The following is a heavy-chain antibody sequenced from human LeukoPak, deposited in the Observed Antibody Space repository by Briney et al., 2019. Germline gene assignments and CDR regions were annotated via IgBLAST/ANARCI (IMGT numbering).Heavy chain of an antibody. Sequence: SETLSLTCAVYGGSFSGYYWSWIRQPPGKGLEWIGSIYYSGSTYYNPSLKSRVTISVDTSKNQFSLKLSSVTAADTAVYYCARVGHIVVVTAMIIDYWGQGTLVTVSS. J-gene: IGHJ4*02. CDR3: ARVGHIVVVTAMIIDY. CDR2: IYYSGST. V-gene: IGHV4-34*01. D-gene: IGHD2-21*02. CDR1: GGSFSGYY.